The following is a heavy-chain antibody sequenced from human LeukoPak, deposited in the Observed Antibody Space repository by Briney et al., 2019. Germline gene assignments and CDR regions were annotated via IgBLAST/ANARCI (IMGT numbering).Heavy chain of an antibody. D-gene: IGHD6-6*01. Sequence: ASVKVSCKASGYTFTSYDINWVRQATGQGLEWMGWVNPNSGNTGYAQKFQGRVTMTRNTSISTAYMELSSLRSEDTAVYYCARGMFRLAAGPVPSYYWGQGTLVTVSS. J-gene: IGHJ4*02. V-gene: IGHV1-8*01. CDR1: GYTFTSYD. CDR3: ARGMFRLAAGPVPSYY. CDR2: VNPNSGNT.